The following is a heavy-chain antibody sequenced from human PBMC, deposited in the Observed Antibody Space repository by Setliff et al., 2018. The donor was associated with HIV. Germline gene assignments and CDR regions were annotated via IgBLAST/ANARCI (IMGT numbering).Heavy chain of an antibody. CDR2: ISYDGSNK. Sequence: GGSLRLSCAASGFTFSSYAMHWVRQAPGKGLEWVAVISYDGSNKYYADSVKGRFTISRDNSKNTLYLQMNSLRAEDTAVYYCARDRDSSGYLSVIDYWGQGTLVT. D-gene: IGHD3-22*01. CDR3: ARDRDSSGYLSVIDY. V-gene: IGHV3-30*01. CDR1: GFTFSSYA. J-gene: IGHJ4*02.